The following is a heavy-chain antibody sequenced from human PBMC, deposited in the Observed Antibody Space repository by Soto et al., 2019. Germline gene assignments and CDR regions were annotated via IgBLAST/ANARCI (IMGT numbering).Heavy chain of an antibody. CDR2: ISSSSRYI. CDR3: VSDTYYYGSGSYYNYYYGMDV. Sequence: PGGSLRLSCAASGFTFSSYSMNWVRQAPGKGLKWVSSISSSSRYIYYADSVKGRFTISRDNSKNSLFLQMNSLRAEDTAVYYCVSDTYYYGSGSYYNYYYGMDVWGQGTTVTVSS. V-gene: IGHV3-21*01. J-gene: IGHJ6*02. CDR1: GFTFSSYS. D-gene: IGHD3-10*01.